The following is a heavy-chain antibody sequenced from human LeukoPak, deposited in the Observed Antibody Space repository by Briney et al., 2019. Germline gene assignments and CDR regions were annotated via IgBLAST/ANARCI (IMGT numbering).Heavy chain of an antibody. D-gene: IGHD6-19*01. CDR3: ARDYPYSSGWYYYYYYMDV. Sequence: ASVKVSCKASGYTFTSYYMHWVRQAPGQGLEWMGIINPSGGSTSYAQKFQGRVTMTRDMSTSTVYMELSSLRSDDTAVYYCARDYPYSSGWYYYYYYMDVWGKGTTVTISS. J-gene: IGHJ6*03. CDR1: GYTFTSYY. V-gene: IGHV1-46*01. CDR2: INPSGGST.